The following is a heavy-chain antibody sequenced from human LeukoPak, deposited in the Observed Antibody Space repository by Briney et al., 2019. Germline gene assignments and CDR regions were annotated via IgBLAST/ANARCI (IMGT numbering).Heavy chain of an antibody. V-gene: IGHV3-66*01. CDR3: ARDPIHGDYEPNYYYYGMDV. J-gene: IGHJ6*02. CDR2: IYSGGST. CDR1: GFTVSSNY. D-gene: IGHD4-17*01. Sequence: GGSLRLSCAASGFTVSSNYMSWVRQAPGKGLEWVSVIYSGGSTYYADSVKGRFTISRDNSKNTLYLQMNSLRAEDTAVYYCARDPIHGDYEPNYYYYGMDVWGQGTLVTVSS.